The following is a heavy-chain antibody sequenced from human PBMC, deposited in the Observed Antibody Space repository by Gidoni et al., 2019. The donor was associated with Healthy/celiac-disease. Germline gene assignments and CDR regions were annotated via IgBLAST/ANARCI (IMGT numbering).Heavy chain of an antibody. J-gene: IGHJ3*02. CDR3: ARDSGDYGDYGRDPAAFDI. CDR1: GFTFSSYS. D-gene: IGHD4-17*01. CDR2: ISSSSSYI. Sequence: EVQLVESGGGLVKPGGSLRLSCAASGFTFSSYSMNWVRKAPGKGLEWVSSISSSSSYIYYADSVKGRFTISRDNAKNSLYLQMNSLRAEDTAVYYCARDSGDYGDYGRDPAAFDIWGQGTMVTVSS. V-gene: IGHV3-21*01.